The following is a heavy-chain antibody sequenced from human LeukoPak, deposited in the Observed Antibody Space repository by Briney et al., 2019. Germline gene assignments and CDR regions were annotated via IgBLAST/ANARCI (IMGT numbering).Heavy chain of an antibody. CDR1: GYTFTSYY. V-gene: IGHV1-46*03. Sequence: ASVKVSCKASGYTFTSYYMYWVRQPPGQGLDWMGIINPSGGSTSYAQKFQGRVTMTRDTSTSTVYMELNSLISEEPAGYYCARLGDTVMESCWGQGTLVTVSS. CDR2: INPSGGST. CDR3: ARLGDTVMESC. J-gene: IGHJ4*02. D-gene: IGHD5-18*01.